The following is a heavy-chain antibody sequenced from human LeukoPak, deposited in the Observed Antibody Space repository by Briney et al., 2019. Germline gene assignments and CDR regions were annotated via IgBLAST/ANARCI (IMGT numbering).Heavy chain of an antibody. D-gene: IGHD3-10*01. V-gene: IGHV3-30*18. J-gene: IGHJ4*02. CDR1: GFTFSTYN. Sequence: GGSLRLSCAAFGFTFSTYNMNWVRQAPGKGLEWVAVISYDGSNKYYADSVKGRFTISRDNSKNTLYLQMNSLRAEDTAVYYCAKSFPYYYGSGSYYINPFDSWGQGTLVTVSS. CDR3: AKSFPYYYGSGSYYINPFDS. CDR2: ISYDGSNK.